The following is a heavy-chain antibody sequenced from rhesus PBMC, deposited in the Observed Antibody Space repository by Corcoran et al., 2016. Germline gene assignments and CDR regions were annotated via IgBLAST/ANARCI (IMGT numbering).Heavy chain of an antibody. J-gene: IGHJ5-1*01. CDR2: IYGCCRST. D-gene: IGHD4-29*01. Sequence: QLQLQESGPGLVKPSETLSVTCAVSGGSISSSYWSWIRQAPGQGLGGIGYIYGCCRSTNYNLSLKSRVTLSGDTSKNQVCLKVSSVTAADTAVYYCVREDYGRYNRFDVWGPGVLVTVSS. CDR1: GGSISSSY. CDR3: VREDYGRYNRFDV. V-gene: IGHV4-169*02.